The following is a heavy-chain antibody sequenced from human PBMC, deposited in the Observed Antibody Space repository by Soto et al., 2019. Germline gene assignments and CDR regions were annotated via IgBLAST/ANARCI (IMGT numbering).Heavy chain of an antibody. Sequence: ASVKVSCKASGYTFTGYYMHWVRQAPGQGLEWMGWINPNSGDTNYAQKFQGRVTMTRDTSISTAYMELSRLRSDDTAVYYCARDSNWNYFDYWGQGTLVTVSS. D-gene: IGHD1-1*01. V-gene: IGHV1-2*02. CDR3: ARDSNWNYFDY. J-gene: IGHJ4*02. CDR2: INPNSGDT. CDR1: GYTFTGYY.